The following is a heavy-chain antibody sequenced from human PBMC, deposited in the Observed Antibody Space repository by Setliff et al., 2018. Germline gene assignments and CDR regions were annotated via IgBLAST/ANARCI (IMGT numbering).Heavy chain of an antibody. Sequence: AASVKVSCKASGDTFSTYALSWVRQAPGQGLEWMGGVIPLLETTKYAQKFQGRVTITADKSTSTGYMELSSLRPDDTAVYYCARINFYVSSGYYYASDNWGQGTLVTVSS. D-gene: IGHD3-22*01. V-gene: IGHV1-69*06. CDR2: VIPLLETT. CDR3: ARINFYVSSGYYYASDN. J-gene: IGHJ4*02. CDR1: GDTFSTYA.